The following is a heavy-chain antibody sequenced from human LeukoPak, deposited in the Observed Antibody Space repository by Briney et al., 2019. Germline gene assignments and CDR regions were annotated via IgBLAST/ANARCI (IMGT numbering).Heavy chain of an antibody. CDR1: GGSISSSNW. CDR3: ARGRRYSYGYYFDY. CDR2: LYHSGST. V-gene: IGHV4-4*03. J-gene: IGHJ4*02. D-gene: IGHD5-18*01. Sequence: PPETLSLTCAVPGGSISSSNWWSWVRQPPGKGLEWMGELYHSGSTNYNPSLKSRVTISVDKSKNQFSLRLSSGTAADTAVYYCARGRRYSYGYYFDYWGQGTLVTVSS.